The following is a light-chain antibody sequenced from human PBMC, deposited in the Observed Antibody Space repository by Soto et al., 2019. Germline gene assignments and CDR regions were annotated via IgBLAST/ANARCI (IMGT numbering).Light chain of an antibody. V-gene: IGLV2-14*03. CDR3: VSFAGGNIHYV. CDR2: DVS. J-gene: IGLJ1*01. CDR1: SSDVAAYKF. Sequence: QSALTQPASVSGSPGQSIAISCTGTSSDVAAYKFVSWYQHHPGKAPELLLYDVSFRPSGVSDGFSGSKSGNTASLTISALQPEDEADYFCVSFAGGNIHYVFGPGTKLTVL.